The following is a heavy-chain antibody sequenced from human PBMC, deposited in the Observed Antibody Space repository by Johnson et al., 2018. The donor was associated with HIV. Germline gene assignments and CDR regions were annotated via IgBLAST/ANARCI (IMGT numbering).Heavy chain of an antibody. D-gene: IGHD3-22*01. CDR1: GFTFSSYA. CDR3: ARVYYYDSSGIDAFDI. J-gene: IGHJ3*02. V-gene: IGHV3-30*04. CDR2: ISYAGSKK. Sequence: QMLLVESGGGVVQPGRSLRLSCAASGFTFSSYAMHWVRQAPGKGLAWVAVISYAGSKKSYVDSVQGRFTISRDNAKNSLYLQMNSLRAEDTAVYYCARVYYYDSSGIDAFDIWGQGTMVTVSS.